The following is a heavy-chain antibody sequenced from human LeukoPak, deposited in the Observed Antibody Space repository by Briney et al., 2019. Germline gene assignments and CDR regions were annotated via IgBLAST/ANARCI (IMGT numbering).Heavy chain of an antibody. J-gene: IGHJ6*03. CDR2: IHPSTGNP. V-gene: IGHV7-4-1*02. D-gene: IGHD6-19*01. CDR1: GYSFTNYA. CDR3: AREAYSSGWYSYYYYYMDV. Sequence: GASVKVSCKASGYSFTNYAMNWVRQAPGQGLEWMGWIHPSTGNPTYAQGFTGRFVFSLDTSVSTAYLQISSLKAEDTAVYYCAREAYSSGWYSYYYYYMDVWGKGTTVTVSS.